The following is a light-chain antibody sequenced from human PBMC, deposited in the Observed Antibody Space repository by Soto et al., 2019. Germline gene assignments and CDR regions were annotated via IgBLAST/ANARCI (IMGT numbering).Light chain of an antibody. V-gene: IGKV1-5*03. CDR2: KAS. CDR3: QQYSRFSLT. J-gene: IGKJ4*01. CDR1: ESISSW. Sequence: DLQMTQSPSTLSASVGDRVTITCRASESISSWLAWYQQKPGKAPKLLIQKASSLESGVPSRFTGSGSGTEFTLTISSLQPDDFATYYCQQYSRFSLTFGGGTKVEIK.